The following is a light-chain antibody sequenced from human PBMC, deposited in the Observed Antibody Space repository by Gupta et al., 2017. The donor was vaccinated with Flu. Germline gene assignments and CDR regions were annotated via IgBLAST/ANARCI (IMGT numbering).Light chain of an antibody. CDR1: QSISSY. CDR2: AAS. V-gene: IGKV1-39*01. J-gene: IGKJ1*01. CDR3: QQSYSTSWT. Sequence: DIQMTQSPSYLSASVGDRVTITCRASQSISSYLNWYQQKPGKAPKLLIYAASRLQSGVPSRFSGSGSGTDFTLTISRRQPEDFATYYCQQSYSTSWTFGQGTKVEIK.